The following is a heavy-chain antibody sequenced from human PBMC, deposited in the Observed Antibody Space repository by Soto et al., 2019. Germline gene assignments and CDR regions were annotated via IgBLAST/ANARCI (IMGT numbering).Heavy chain of an antibody. V-gene: IGHV3-30*18. CDR2: ISYDGSNK. CDR1: GFTFSSYG. CDR3: AKSIVATSLGYYYYMDV. D-gene: IGHD5-12*01. Sequence: QVQLVESGGGVVQPGRSLRLSCAASGFTFSSYGMHWVRQAPGKGLEWVAVISYDGSNKYYADSVKGRFTISRDNSKNTLYLQMNRLRAEDTAVYYCAKSIVATSLGYYYYMDVWGKGTTVTVSS. J-gene: IGHJ6*03.